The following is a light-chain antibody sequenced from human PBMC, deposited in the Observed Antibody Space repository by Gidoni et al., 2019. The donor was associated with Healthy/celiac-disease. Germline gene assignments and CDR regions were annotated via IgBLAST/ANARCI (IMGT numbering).Light chain of an antibody. CDR3: QRRNSYPLLT. CDR2: AAS. J-gene: IGKJ4*01. V-gene: IGKV1-9*01. CDR1: PRISRD. Sequence: DIQLTQYLYFLSASVGDRVTITCRATPRISRDLAWSQQRPGKAPKLLIYAASTLQSGVPSRFSGGVSVTEFSLTISALQPEEFVTYYCQRRNSYPLLTFGGGTKVEIK.